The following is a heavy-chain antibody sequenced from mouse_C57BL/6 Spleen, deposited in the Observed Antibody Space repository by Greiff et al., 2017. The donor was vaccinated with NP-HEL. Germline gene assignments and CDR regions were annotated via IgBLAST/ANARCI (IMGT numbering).Heavy chain of an antibody. Sequence: QVQLQQPGAELVMPGASVKLSCKASGYTFTSYWMHWVKQRPGQGLEWIGEIDPSDSYTNYNQQFKGKSTLTVDKSSSTAYMQLSSLTSEDSAVYYCARPDHGDWFAYWGQGTLVTVSA. J-gene: IGHJ3*01. CDR2: IDPSDSYT. CDR3: ARPDHGDWFAY. CDR1: GYTFTSYW. V-gene: IGHV1-69*01.